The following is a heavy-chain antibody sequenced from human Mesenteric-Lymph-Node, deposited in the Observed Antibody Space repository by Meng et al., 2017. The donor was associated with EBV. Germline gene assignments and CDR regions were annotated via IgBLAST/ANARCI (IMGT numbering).Heavy chain of an antibody. CDR1: GYTFTDYY. D-gene: IGHD3-10*01. J-gene: IGHJ4*02. V-gene: IGHV1-69-2*01. CDR2: VDPEDGET. CDR3: ATDRALHGSGSYNVPAG. Sequence: QLVQSGAEVKKLGATVKNSFKGSGYTFTDYYMHWVQQAPGKGLEWLGLVDPEDGETIYAEKFQGRVTITADTSTDTAYMELSSLRSEDTAVYYCATDRALHGSGSYNVPAGWGQGTLVTVSS.